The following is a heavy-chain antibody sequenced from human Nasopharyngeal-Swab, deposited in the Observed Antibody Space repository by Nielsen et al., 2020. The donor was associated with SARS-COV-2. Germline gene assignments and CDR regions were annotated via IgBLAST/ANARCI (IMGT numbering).Heavy chain of an antibody. V-gene: IGHV1-69*13. CDR2: IIPIFGTA. J-gene: IGHJ2*01. CDR3: ARTEGYCSSTSCYPWWYFDL. CDR1: GGTFSSYA. Sequence: SVKVSCKASGGTFSSYAISWVRQAPGQGLEWMGGIIPIFGTANYAQKFQGRVTITADESTSTAYMELSSLRSEDMAVYYCARTEGYCSSTSCYPWWYFDLWGRGTLVTVSS. D-gene: IGHD2-2*01.